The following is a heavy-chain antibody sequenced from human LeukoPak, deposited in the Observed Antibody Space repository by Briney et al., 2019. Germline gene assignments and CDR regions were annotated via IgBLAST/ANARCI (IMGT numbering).Heavy chain of an antibody. V-gene: IGHV3-7*01. Sequence: GGSLRLSCAASGFILSSYWMSWVHQAPGKGLEWVANINQDGSEKYYVDSVKGRFTISRDNAKNSLYLQMNSLRAEDTAVYYCGTTVTTGRRYWGQGTLVTVSS. J-gene: IGHJ4*02. CDR1: GFILSSYW. D-gene: IGHD4-17*01. CDR2: INQDGSEK. CDR3: GTTVTTGRRY.